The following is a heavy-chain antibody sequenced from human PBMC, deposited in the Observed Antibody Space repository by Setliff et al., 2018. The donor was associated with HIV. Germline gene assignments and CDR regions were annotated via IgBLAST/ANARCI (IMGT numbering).Heavy chain of an antibody. V-gene: IGHV4-34*01. J-gene: IGHJ4*02. CDR3: ARSDYYDSSGYILDY. CDR2: INQSGST. Sequence: PSETLSLTCAVYGGSFSAHYWTWIRQPPGKGLEWIGEINQSGSTKVNPSLKSRVTLSVDTSKNQFSLRLRFVTAADMAVYYCARSDYYDSSGYILDYWGQGILVTVSS. D-gene: IGHD3-22*01. CDR1: GGSFSAHY.